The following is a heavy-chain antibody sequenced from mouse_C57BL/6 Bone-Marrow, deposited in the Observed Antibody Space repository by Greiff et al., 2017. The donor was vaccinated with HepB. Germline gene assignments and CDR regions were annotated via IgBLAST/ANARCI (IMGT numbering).Heavy chain of an antibody. Sequence: VQLKESGPELVKPGASVKISCKASGYTFTDYYINWVKQRPGQGLEWIGWIFPGSGSTYYNDKFKGKATLTVDKSSSTAYMLLSSLTSEDSAVYFCARYRLWAYYYGRHWYFDVWGTGTTVTVSS. V-gene: IGHV1-75*01. D-gene: IGHD1-1*01. CDR2: IFPGSGST. CDR3: ARYRLWAYYYGRHWYFDV. J-gene: IGHJ1*03. CDR1: GYTFTDYY.